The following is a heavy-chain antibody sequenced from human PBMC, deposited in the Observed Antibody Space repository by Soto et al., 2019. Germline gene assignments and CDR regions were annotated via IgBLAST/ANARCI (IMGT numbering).Heavy chain of an antibody. Sequence: QVQLVQSGAEVKKPGASVKVSCKASGYTFTSYGISWVRQAPGQGLEWMGWIRAYNGNTNYAQKLQGRVTMTTDTLTSSAHLEPRGLRTGDTAVYYCSRKLPAMDVWGQGTTVTVSS. V-gene: IGHV1-18*01. CDR2: IRAYNGNT. D-gene: IGHD2-15*01. CDR3: SRKLPAMDV. CDR1: GYTFTSYG. J-gene: IGHJ6*02.